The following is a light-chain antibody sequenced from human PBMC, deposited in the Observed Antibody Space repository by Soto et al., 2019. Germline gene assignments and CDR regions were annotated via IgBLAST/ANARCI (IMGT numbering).Light chain of an antibody. Sequence: EREMTQCRTTLPVSPVERAELCCSSSQSISNNLAWYQQKPGQAPRLLMYGASTRATGIPGRFSGSGSGTEFNLTITSLQSEDFAVYYCQEYNHWHPVTFGGGTKVDIK. J-gene: IGKJ4*01. V-gene: IGKV3-15*01. CDR2: GAS. CDR3: QEYNHWHPVT. CDR1: QSISNN.